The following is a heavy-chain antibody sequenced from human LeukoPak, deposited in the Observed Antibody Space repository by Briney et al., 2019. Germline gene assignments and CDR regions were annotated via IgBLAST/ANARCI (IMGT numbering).Heavy chain of an antibody. Sequence: GASVKVSCKASGYTFTSYGISWVRQAPGQGLEWMGWISAYNGNTNYAQKPQGRVTMTTDTSTSTAYMELRSLRSDDTAVYYCARNFFLVYDSSATTAFDIWGQGTMVTVSS. J-gene: IGHJ3*02. CDR1: GYTFTSYG. V-gene: IGHV1-18*01. CDR2: ISAYNGNT. D-gene: IGHD3-22*01. CDR3: ARNFFLVYDSSATTAFDI.